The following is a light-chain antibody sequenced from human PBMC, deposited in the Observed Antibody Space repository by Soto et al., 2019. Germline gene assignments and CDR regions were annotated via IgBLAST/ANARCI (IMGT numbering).Light chain of an antibody. CDR3: QQASSFPLT. V-gene: IGKV1-12*01. Sequence: IQMTQSPSSVSAAVGDRVTITCRASQVISSWLAWYQQRPGTAPKLLIYGATTLRSGVPSRFSGSESGTEFTLTITSLQPEDSATYYCQQASSFPLTFGGGTKVEIK. CDR1: QVISSW. J-gene: IGKJ4*01. CDR2: GAT.